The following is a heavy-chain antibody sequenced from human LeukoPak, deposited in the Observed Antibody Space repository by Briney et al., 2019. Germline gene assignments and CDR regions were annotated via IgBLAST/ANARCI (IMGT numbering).Heavy chain of an antibody. D-gene: IGHD5-24*01. CDR1: GSSITSYY. CDR2: IYYSGNT. Sequence: SETLSLTCTVSGSSITSYYWSWIRQPPGKGLEWIGYIYYSGNTNYNPSLKSRVTISVDTSKNQFSLKLSSVTAADTAVYYCAREDGSTSSFDYWGQGTLVTVSS. J-gene: IGHJ4*02. V-gene: IGHV4-59*01. CDR3: AREDGSTSSFDY.